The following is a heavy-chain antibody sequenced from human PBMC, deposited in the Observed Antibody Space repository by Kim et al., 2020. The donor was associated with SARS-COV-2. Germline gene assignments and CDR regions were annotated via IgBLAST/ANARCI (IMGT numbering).Heavy chain of an antibody. J-gene: IGHJ4*02. D-gene: IGHD4-17*01. V-gene: IGHV1-3*01. Sequence: TKYSQKFKGRVTTTRDTSASTAYMELSSLRSEDTAVYYCAFGDYEYSFDYWGQGTLVTVSS. CDR2: T. CDR3: AFGDYEYSFDY.